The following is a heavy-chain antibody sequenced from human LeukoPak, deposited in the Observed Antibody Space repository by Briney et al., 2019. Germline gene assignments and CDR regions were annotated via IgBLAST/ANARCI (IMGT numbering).Heavy chain of an antibody. CDR2: ITNDGSST. V-gene: IGHV3-74*01. Sequence: GSLRLSCAASGLPFSSHWMHWVRQAPGKGLVWVSRITNDGSSTTYADSVKGRFTISRDNAKNTLYLQMNSLRAEDTAVYYCARGYSSGLHFDYWGQGTLVTVSS. D-gene: IGHD6-19*01. CDR1: GLPFSSHW. J-gene: IGHJ4*02. CDR3: ARGYSSGLHFDY.